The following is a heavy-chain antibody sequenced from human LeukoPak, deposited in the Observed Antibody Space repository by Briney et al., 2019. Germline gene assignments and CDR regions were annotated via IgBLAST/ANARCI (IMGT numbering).Heavy chain of an antibody. Sequence: SETLSLTCTVSGGSISSSSYYWGWIRQPPGKGLEWIGRIYYSGSTYYSPSLKSRVTISVDTSENQFSLKLSSVTAADTAVYYCARDQYYYYGMDVWGQGTTVTVSS. CDR1: GGSISSSSYY. CDR3: ARDQYYYYGMDV. V-gene: IGHV4-39*07. J-gene: IGHJ6*02. CDR2: IYYSGST.